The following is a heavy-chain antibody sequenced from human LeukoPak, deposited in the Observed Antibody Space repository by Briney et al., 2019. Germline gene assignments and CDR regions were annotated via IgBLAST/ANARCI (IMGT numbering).Heavy chain of an antibody. V-gene: IGHV4-34*01. CDR1: GGSFSGYY. CDR2: INHSGST. CDR3: ARTVENYDFWSGYSSSGGRWFDP. J-gene: IGHJ5*02. Sequence: SETLSLTCAVYGGSFSGYYWSWIRQPPGKGLEWIGEINHSGSTNYNPSLKSRVTISVDTSKNQFSLKLSSVTAADTAVYYCARTVENYDFWSGYSSSGGRWFDPWGQGTLVTVSS. D-gene: IGHD3-3*01.